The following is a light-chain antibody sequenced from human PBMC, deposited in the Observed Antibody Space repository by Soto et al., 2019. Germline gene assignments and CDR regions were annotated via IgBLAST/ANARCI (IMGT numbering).Light chain of an antibody. J-gene: IGKJ1*01. V-gene: IGKV1-17*01. CDR2: GTS. CDR1: QGIGND. Sequence: DIQLTQSPSSLSASVGDRVTLTCRARQGIGNDLGWYQQKPGKAPQRLIFGTSNLQSGVPSSFSGRGSGTEFPLTISSLHPDDFGTYSGQEYNSYTGTFGPGTRWRS. CDR3: QEYNSYTGT.